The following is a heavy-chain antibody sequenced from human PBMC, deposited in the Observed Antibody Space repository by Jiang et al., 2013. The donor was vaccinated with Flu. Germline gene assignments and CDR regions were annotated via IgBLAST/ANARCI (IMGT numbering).Heavy chain of an antibody. J-gene: IGHJ5*01. CDR2: IFHSGST. CDR1: GGSISSGDYS. Sequence: SGPGLVKPSQTLSLTCAVSGGSISSGDYSWSWIRQPPGKGLEWIGYIFHSGSTFSNPSLKSRVTISIDRSKNQFSLKLSSVTAADTAVYYCARGGLVYGTNWFDSWGQGTLVTVSS. D-gene: IGHD2-8*01. V-gene: IGHV4-30-2*01. CDR3: ARGGLVYGTNWFDS.